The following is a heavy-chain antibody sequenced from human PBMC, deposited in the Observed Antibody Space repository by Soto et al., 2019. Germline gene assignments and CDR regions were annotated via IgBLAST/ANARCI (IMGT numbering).Heavy chain of an antibody. V-gene: IGHV4-31*03. D-gene: IGHD1-1*01. CDR1: GGSISSGGYY. J-gene: IGHJ3*02. Sequence: SETLSLTCTVSGGSISSGGYYWSWIRQHPGKGLEWIGYIYYSGSTYYNPSLKSRVTISVDTSKNQFSLKLSSVTAADTAVYYCARTIPRSGTTITGAFDIWGQGTMVTVSS. CDR2: IYYSGST. CDR3: ARTIPRSGTTITGAFDI.